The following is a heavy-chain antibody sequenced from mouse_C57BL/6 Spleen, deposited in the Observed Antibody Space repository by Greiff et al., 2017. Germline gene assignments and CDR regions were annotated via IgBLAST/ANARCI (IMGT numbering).Heavy chain of an antibody. Sequence: VKLVESGAELVKPGASVKLSCKASGYTFTEYTIHWVKQRSGQGLEWIGWFYPGSGSIKYNEKFKDKATLTADKSSSTVYMERSRLTAEDSAVYFCARHEEGRNYWEGAMDYWGQGTSVTVSS. CDR3: ARHEEGRNYWEGAMDY. CDR2: FYPGSGSI. CDR1: GYTFTEYT. V-gene: IGHV1-62-2*01. D-gene: IGHD2-1*01. J-gene: IGHJ4*01.